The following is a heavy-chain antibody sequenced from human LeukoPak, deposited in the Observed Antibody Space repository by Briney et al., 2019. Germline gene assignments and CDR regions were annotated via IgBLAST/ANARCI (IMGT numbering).Heavy chain of an antibody. CDR3: ARDLAWGAFDY. CDR2: VSPPGGGT. Sequence: GGTLRLSCAASGFTFSNHGMNWVRQAPGKGLEWLSGVSPPGGGTYYADSVKGRFTISRDDSKNTLSLQMNSLRVEDTAVYYCARDLAWGAFDYWGQGTLVTISS. J-gene: IGHJ4*02. D-gene: IGHD7-27*01. CDR1: GFTFSNHG. V-gene: IGHV3-23*01.